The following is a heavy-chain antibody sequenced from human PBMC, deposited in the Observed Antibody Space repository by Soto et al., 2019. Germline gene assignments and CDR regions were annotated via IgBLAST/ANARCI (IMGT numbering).Heavy chain of an antibody. J-gene: IGHJ4*02. CDR1: GFTFSSYG. D-gene: IGHD7-27*01. V-gene: IGHV3-30*18. CDR2: ISFHGRNK. Sequence: QVQLVESGGGVVQPGRSLRLSCAASGFTFSSYGMHWVRQTPGKGLEWVALISFHGRNKYYRDSVKGRFTVSRDNSKNTLYLHMNSLRPEDTAIYYCAKDPLTGDTPSPSEYWGQGTLVSVSS. CDR3: AKDPLTGDTPSPSEY.